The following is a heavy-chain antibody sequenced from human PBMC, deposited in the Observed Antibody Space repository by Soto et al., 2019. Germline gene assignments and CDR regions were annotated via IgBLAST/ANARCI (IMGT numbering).Heavy chain of an antibody. J-gene: IGHJ4*02. D-gene: IGHD3-22*01. CDR2: INHSGST. Sequence: QVQLQQWGAGLLKPSETLSLTCAVYGGSFSGYYWSWIRQPPGKGLEWIGEINHSGSTNYNPSLKSRVTISVDTSKNQFSLKLSSVTAADTAVYYCARGRLYDSSGYYPHLDWKKYYFDYWGQGTLVTVSS. V-gene: IGHV4-34*01. CDR3: ARGRLYDSSGYYPHLDWKKYYFDY. CDR1: GGSFSGYY.